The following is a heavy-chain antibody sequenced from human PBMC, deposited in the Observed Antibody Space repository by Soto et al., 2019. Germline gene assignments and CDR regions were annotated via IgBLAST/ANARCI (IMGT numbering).Heavy chain of an antibody. CDR1: GGSMSSSNW. CDR3: ASLGTTVTSFDY. V-gene: IGHV4-4*02. CDR2: IFHSGTT. D-gene: IGHD4-17*01. Sequence: SETLSLTCAVSGGSMSSSNWWSWVRQPPGKGLEWIGQIFHSGTTNYNPSLKSRVTISIDKSNNQFSLMLSSVTAADTAIYYCASLGTTVTSFDYWGQGTLVTVCS. J-gene: IGHJ4*02.